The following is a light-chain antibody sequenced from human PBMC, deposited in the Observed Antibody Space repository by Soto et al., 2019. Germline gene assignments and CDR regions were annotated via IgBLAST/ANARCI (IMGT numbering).Light chain of an antibody. Sequence: VVMTQTPLSVSVALGQPASISCKASQSLLHITGETFLFWYLQKPGQSPQLLIYEVSTRVSGVPDRFSGSGSGTDFTLEISRVETDDVGIYYCMQSTQLPPTFGQGTRLEIK. CDR3: MQSTQLPPT. V-gene: IGKV2D-29*02. CDR2: EVS. CDR1: QSLLHITGETF. J-gene: IGKJ5*01.